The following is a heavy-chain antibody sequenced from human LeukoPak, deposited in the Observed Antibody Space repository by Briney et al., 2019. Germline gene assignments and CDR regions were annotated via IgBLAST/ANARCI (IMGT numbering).Heavy chain of an antibody. CDR2: IKQDGTEK. V-gene: IGHV3-7*01. J-gene: IGHJ4*02. Sequence: PGGSLRLSCAASGFTFSSYWMSWVRQAPGKGLEWVATIKQDGTEKYYVDSVKGRFTISKDNAKNSLYLQINSLRAEDTAVYYCAREWYATFDYWGQGTLVTISS. CDR3: AREWYATFDY. D-gene: IGHD2-15*01. CDR1: GFTFSSYW.